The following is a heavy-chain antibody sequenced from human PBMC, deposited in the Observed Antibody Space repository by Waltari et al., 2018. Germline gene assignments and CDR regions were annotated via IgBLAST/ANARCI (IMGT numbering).Heavy chain of an antibody. Sequence: QVQLQQSGPGLVKHSQTFSLTCAISGDSAPSDSAAWNWIRQSPSRGLEWLGRTYYRSKWYDDYAVSVKSRITINSDTSKNEFSLQLNSVTPEDTAVYYCARGYSGNYDSWGQGTLVTVSS. J-gene: IGHJ5*01. V-gene: IGHV6-1*01. CDR3: ARGYSGNYDS. CDR2: TYYRSKWYD. CDR1: GDSAPSDSAA. D-gene: IGHD1-26*01.